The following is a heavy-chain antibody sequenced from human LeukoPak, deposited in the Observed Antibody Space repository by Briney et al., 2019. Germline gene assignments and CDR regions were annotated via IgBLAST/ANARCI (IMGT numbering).Heavy chain of an antibody. CDR3: ASSPVVTARDYFDY. Sequence: PGGSPRLSCAASGFTFSSYSMTWVRQAPGKGLEWVSSISSSSSYIYYADSVKGRFTISRDNAKNSLYLQMNSLRAEDTAVYYCASSPVVTARDYFDYWGQGTLVTVSS. D-gene: IGHD2-21*02. V-gene: IGHV3-21*01. CDR1: GFTFSSYS. CDR2: ISSSSSYI. J-gene: IGHJ4*02.